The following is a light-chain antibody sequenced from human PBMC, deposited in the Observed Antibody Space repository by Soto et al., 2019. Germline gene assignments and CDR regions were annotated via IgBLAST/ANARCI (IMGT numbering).Light chain of an antibody. CDR3: QQYNNWPPLT. Sequence: EIVMTQSPATLSVSPGERATLSCRASQSVTGNLAWYQQKPGQAPRLLIYGASTRATGIPARFSGSGSGTEFTLTISSLQSEDVAVYYCQQYNNWPPLTFGGGTKVEIK. CDR2: GAS. J-gene: IGKJ4*01. V-gene: IGKV3-15*01. CDR1: QSVTGN.